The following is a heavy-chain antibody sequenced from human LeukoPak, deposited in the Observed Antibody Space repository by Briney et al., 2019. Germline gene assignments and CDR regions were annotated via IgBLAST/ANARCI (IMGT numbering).Heavy chain of an antibody. CDR3: AKDTAVAGLYYFDY. D-gene: IGHD6-19*01. Sequence: RGSLRLSCAASGFTFSSYWMHWVRQAPGKGLVWVSRINTDGSSTSYADSVKGRFTISRDNAKNTLYLQMNSLRAEDTAVYYCAKDTAVAGLYYFDYWGQGTLVTVSS. CDR2: INTDGSST. V-gene: IGHV3-74*01. J-gene: IGHJ4*02. CDR1: GFTFSSYW.